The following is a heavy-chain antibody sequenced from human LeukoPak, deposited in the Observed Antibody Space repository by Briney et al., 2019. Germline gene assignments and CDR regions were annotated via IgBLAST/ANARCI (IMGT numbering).Heavy chain of an antibody. Sequence: GASVKVSCKASGDTFTSYDINWVRQATGQGLEWMGWMNPNSGNTGYAQKFQGRVTMTRNTSISTAYMELSSLRSEDTAVYYCARGNVDIVATIDYFDYWGQGTLVTVSS. CDR2: MNPNSGNT. J-gene: IGHJ4*02. CDR3: ARGNVDIVATIDYFDY. CDR1: GDTFTSYD. V-gene: IGHV1-8*01. D-gene: IGHD5-12*01.